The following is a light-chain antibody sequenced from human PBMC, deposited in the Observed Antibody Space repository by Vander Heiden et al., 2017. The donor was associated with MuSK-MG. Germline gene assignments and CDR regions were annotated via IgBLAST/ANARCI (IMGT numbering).Light chain of an antibody. V-gene: IGKV1-39*01. Sequence: DIQMTQSPTSLSASVGDRVTITCRASQSISNYLNWYQQKPGKAPKLLIYAASTLQGGVPSRFSGSGSGTDFTLTISSLQPEDFATYYCQQSDSAPYTFGQGTKLEIK. CDR2: AAS. CDR1: QSISNY. J-gene: IGKJ2*01. CDR3: QQSDSAPYT.